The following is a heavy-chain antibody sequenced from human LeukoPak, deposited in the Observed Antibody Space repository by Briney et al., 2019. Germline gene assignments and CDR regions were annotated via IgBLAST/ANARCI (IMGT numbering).Heavy chain of an antibody. V-gene: IGHV3-48*01. CDR1: GFTVGNNY. CDR2: ITSTSSTT. Sequence: PGGSLRLSCAASGFTVGNNYVTWVRQAPGKGLEWVSYITSTSSTTYYADSVQGRFTISRDNAKNSLYLQMNSLRAEGTAVYYCARDGGSGSYSILLLPGLNFDHWGQGTLVTVSS. CDR3: ARDGGSGSYSILLLPGLNFDH. D-gene: IGHD1-26*01. J-gene: IGHJ4*02.